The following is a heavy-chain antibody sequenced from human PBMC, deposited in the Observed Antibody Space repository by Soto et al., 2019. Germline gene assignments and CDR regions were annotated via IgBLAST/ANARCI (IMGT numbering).Heavy chain of an antibody. D-gene: IGHD3-9*01. CDR3: ARGSSSYDILTGYSPLDY. CDR2: IIPIFGTA. Sequence: SVKVSCKASGGTFSSYAISWVRQAPGQGLEWMGGIIPIFGTANYAQKFQGRVTITADESTSTAYMELSSLRSEDTAVYYCARGSSSYDILTGYSPLDYWGQGTLVTVSS. J-gene: IGHJ4*02. CDR1: GGTFSSYA. V-gene: IGHV1-69*13.